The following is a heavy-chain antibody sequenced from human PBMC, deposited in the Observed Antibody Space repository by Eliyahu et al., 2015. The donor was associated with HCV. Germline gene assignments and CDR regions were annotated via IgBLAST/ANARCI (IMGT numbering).Heavy chain of an antibody. CDR3: ARVGFGSEGGYGMDV. CDR1: GFXXSNYY. CDR2: IRSSSDST. V-gene: IGHV3-11*05. Sequence: QVQLVESGGXLVKPGXSLRLSCXASGFXXSNYYMNWIRQAPGKGLEWVSYIRSSSDSTKYADSVKGRSTISRDNAKNSLYLQMNSLGVEDTAVYYCARVGFGSEGGYGMDVWGQGTTVTVSS. D-gene: IGHD3-16*01. J-gene: IGHJ6*02.